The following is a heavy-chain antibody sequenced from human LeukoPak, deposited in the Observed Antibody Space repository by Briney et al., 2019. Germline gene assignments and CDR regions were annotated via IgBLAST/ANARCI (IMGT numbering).Heavy chain of an antibody. CDR3: PRTYYDLRSRYSASDY. Sequence: GESLKISCKGSGYSFTTYWIGWVRQMPGKGLEWMGIIYPGDSDTRYSPSFQGQVTISADKSISTAYLQWSGLKASDTAMYYCPRTYYDLRSRYSASDYWGQGSLVTVSS. J-gene: IGHJ4*02. D-gene: IGHD3-3*01. CDR2: IYPGDSDT. CDR1: GYSFTTYW. V-gene: IGHV5-51*01.